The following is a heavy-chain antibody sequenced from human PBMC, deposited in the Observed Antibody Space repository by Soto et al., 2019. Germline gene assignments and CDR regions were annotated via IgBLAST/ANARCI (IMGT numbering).Heavy chain of an antibody. V-gene: IGHV3-23*01. Sequence: EVQLLESGGGLVQPGGSLRLSCAASGFTFSSYAMSWVRQAPGKGLEWVSAISGSGGSTYYADSVKGRFTISRDNSKNTLYLQMNSLRAEDTAVYYCERYYDFWSGYYYFDYWGQGTLVTVSS. D-gene: IGHD3-3*01. J-gene: IGHJ4*02. CDR1: GFTFSSYA. CDR3: ERYYDFWSGYYYFDY. CDR2: ISGSGGST.